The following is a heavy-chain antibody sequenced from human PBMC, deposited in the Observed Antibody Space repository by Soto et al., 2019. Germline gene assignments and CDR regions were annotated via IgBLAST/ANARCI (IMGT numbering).Heavy chain of an antibody. J-gene: IGHJ4*02. CDR3: VKVLARGVGVPRFYFDS. CDR1: GFTFSNSW. D-gene: IGHD2-2*01. Sequence: GGSLRLSCPTSGFTFSNSWMHWVRQVSGKGLEWVSRINADGTSTSYADSVKGRFTISRDNAKNTLYLHVNSLRAEDTAVYYCVKVLARGVGVPRFYFDSWGQGALVTVSS. CDR2: INADGTST. V-gene: IGHV3-74*01.